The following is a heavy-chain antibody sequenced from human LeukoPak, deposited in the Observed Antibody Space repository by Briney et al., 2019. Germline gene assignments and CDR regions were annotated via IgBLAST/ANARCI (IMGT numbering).Heavy chain of an antibody. CDR3: ASPHYYGSISY. CDR2: IYYSGST. V-gene: IGHV4-39*01. J-gene: IGHJ4*02. D-gene: IGHD3-22*01. CDR1: GGSISSSSYY. Sequence: SETLSLTCTVSGGSISSSSYYWGWIRQPPGKGLEWIGSIYYSGSTYYNPSLKSRVTISVDTSKNQFSLKLSSVTAADTAVYYCASPHYYGSISYWGQGTLVTVSS.